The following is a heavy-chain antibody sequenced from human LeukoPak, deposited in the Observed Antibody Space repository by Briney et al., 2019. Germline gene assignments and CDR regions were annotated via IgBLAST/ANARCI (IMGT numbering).Heavy chain of an antibody. CDR1: GGFISSYY. J-gene: IGHJ3*02. CDR3: ATYGERGFDI. CDR2: IYYSGST. Sequence: SETLSLTCTVSGGFISSYYWSWIRQPPGRGLEWIGYIYYSGSTNYSPSLKSRVTLSVDTSKNQFSLKLSSVTAADTAVYYCATYGERGFDIWGQGTMVTVSS. V-gene: IGHV4-59*01. D-gene: IGHD4-17*01.